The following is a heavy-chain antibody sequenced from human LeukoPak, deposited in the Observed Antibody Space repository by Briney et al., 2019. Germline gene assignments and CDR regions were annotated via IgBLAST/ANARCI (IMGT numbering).Heavy chain of an antibody. J-gene: IGHJ6*02. CDR3: AKYPEAYCSADCQFSEYGIAA. CDR2: INPSGGST. D-gene: IGHD2-21*02. Sequence: GSSVTDTLLGSVYTFTRYYRHWVRQAPGQGLEWMGIINPSGGSTSYAQKFQGRVTVTRDTSTSTVYMELSSLRSEDTAVYYCAKYPEAYCSADCQFSEYGIAAGGQGTTVTVSS. V-gene: IGHV1-46*01. CDR1: VYTFTRYY.